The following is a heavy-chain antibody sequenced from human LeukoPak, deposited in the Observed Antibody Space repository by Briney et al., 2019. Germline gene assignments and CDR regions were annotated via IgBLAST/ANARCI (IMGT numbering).Heavy chain of an antibody. CDR3: ARGTSPFDP. Sequence: PGGSLRLSCVASGFTFSSYSMNWARQAPGKGPEWISYVTSSSSTIYYADSVKGRFTISRDNAKNSLYLQMNSLRDEDTALYYCARGTSPFDPWGRGTLVTVSS. CDR2: VTSSSSTI. J-gene: IGHJ5*02. CDR1: GFTFSSYS. V-gene: IGHV3-48*02.